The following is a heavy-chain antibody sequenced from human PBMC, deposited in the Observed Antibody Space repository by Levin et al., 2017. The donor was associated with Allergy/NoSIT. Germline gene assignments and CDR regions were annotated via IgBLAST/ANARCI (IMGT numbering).Heavy chain of an antibody. CDR3: AKGKQHKVYYYGMDV. Sequence: GESLKISCAASGFTFSSYGMHWVRQAPGKGLEWVAVISYDGSNKYYADSVKGRFTISRDNSKNTLYLQMNSLRAEDTAVYYCAKGKQHKVYYYGMDVWGQGTTVTVSS. V-gene: IGHV3-30*18. J-gene: IGHJ6*02. CDR2: ISYDGSNK. D-gene: IGHD6-13*01. CDR1: GFTFSSYG.